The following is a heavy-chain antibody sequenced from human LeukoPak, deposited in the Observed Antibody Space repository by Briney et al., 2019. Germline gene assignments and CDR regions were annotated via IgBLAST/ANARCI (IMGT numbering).Heavy chain of an antibody. J-gene: IGHJ4*02. Sequence: GGSLRLSCAASGFTFSKYALVWVRQAPGKGLEWVSSISSSSSYIYYADSVKGRFTISRDNAKNSLYLRMNSLRAEDTAVYYCARDGGSSAYGYWGQGTLVTVSS. V-gene: IGHV3-21*01. CDR2: ISSSSSYI. D-gene: IGHD6-25*01. CDR1: GFTFSKYA. CDR3: ARDGGSSAYGY.